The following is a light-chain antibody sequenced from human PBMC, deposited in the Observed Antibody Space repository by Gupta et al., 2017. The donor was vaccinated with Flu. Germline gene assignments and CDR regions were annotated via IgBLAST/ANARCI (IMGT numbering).Light chain of an antibody. CDR1: NIGSKS. V-gene: IGLV3-21*02. Sequence: SYVLTQPPSVSVAPGQTARITRGGNNIGSKSVHWYQQKPGQAPVLVLYDNNDRPSGIPERFSGSNSGNTATLTISRVEAGGEADYYCQVWDSSSDHPVFGGGTKLTVL. CDR3: QVWDSSSDHPV. J-gene: IGLJ2*01. CDR2: DNN.